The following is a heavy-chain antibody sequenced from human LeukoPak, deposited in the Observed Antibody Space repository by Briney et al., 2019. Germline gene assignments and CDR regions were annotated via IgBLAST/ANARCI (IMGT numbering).Heavy chain of an antibody. CDR2: ISSSSSFI. V-gene: IGHV3-21*01. Sequence: MSGGSLRLSCTTSGFTFSDYAMSWVRQAPGKGLEWVSSISSSSSFIYYADSVKGRFTISRDNAKNSLYLQMNSLRAEDTAVYYCAVQRGYSYGYLDYWGQGTLVTVSS. J-gene: IGHJ4*02. CDR3: AVQRGYSYGYLDY. D-gene: IGHD5-18*01. CDR1: GFTFSDYA.